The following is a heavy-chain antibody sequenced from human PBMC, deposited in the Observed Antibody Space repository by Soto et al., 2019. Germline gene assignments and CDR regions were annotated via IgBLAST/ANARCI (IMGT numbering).Heavy chain of an antibody. CDR2: ISTNGDST. D-gene: IGHD2-21*01. CDR1: GFTFGSYP. J-gene: IGHJ4*02. CDR3: AREGMSRPICVFDS. Sequence: EVQLVESGGGLVQPGGSLRLSCAASGFTFGSYPMHWVRQAPGKGLEYVSAISTNGDSTFYANSVKGRFTISRDNSKNTLYLQMGSLRAEDMGVYYCAREGMSRPICVFDSWGQGTLVTASS. V-gene: IGHV3-64*01.